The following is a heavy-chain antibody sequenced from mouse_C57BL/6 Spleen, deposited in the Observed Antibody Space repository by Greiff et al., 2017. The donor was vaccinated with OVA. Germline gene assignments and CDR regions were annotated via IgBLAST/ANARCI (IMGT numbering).Heavy chain of an antibody. D-gene: IGHD1-2*01. CDR3: AREVLRQFAY. J-gene: IGHJ3*01. Sequence: EVKLLESGPGLVKPAQSLSLTCSVTGYSITSGYYWKWIRQSRGNKGEWVGYISYDGSNNYNPNLKNRISITRDTSKNQFFLKLNSVTTEDTATYYCAREVLRQFAYWGQGTLVTVSA. CDR1: GYSITSGYY. CDR2: ISYDGSN. V-gene: IGHV3-6*01.